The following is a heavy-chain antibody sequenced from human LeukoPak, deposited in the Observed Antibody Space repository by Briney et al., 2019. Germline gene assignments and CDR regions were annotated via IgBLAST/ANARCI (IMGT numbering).Heavy chain of an antibody. J-gene: IGHJ4*02. V-gene: IGHV3-23*01. CDR3: AKDPRVATIEVFDY. CDR1: GFTFSSYA. CDR2: ISGGGGVT. D-gene: IGHD5-12*01. Sequence: GGSLRLSCAASGFTFSSYAMSWVRQAPGKGLEWVSSISGGGGVTYYADSVRGRFTISRDNSKNTVYLQMNSLRAEDTAVYYCAKDPRVATIEVFDYWGQGTLVTVSS.